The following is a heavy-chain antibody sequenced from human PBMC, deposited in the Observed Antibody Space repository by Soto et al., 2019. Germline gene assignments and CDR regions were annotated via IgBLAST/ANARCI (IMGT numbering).Heavy chain of an antibody. CDR2: VFYSGTT. V-gene: IGHV4-59*01. J-gene: IGHJ5*02. D-gene: IGHD4-17*01. Sequence: PSETLSLTCLVSGGSMTDYYWSWIRQAPGKGLEWIGFVFYSGTTNYNPSLKSRVTLSIDTSKNEFSLTLTSVTAADTAVYYCARRSDYVDPWGQGTLVTLSS. CDR3: ARRSDYVDP. CDR1: GGSMTDYY.